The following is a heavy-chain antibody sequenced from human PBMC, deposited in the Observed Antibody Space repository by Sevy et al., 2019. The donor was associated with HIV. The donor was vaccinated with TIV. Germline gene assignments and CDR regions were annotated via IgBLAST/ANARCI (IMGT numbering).Heavy chain of an antibody. J-gene: IGHJ4*02. D-gene: IGHD2-8*01. CDR1: GFTFSSYG. V-gene: IGHV3-30*18. Sequence: GGSLRLSCAASGFTFSSYGMHWVRQAPGKGLEWVAVISYDGSNKYYADSVKGRFTISRDNSKNTLYLQMNSLRAEDTAVYYCAKWGCTNGVCFASDYWGQRTLVTVSS. CDR2: ISYDGSNK. CDR3: AKWGCTNGVCFASDY.